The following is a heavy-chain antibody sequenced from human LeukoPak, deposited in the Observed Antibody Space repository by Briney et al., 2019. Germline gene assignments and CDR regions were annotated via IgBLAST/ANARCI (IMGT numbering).Heavy chain of an antibody. J-gene: IGHJ4*02. Sequence: LGVSVRLSCAASGFTFSSYEMNWVRQAPGKGLEWVSYITSSGSTIYYADSVKGRFTISRDNPKNSLYLQMNSLRAEDTAVYYCARDPKEYCSSTSCYAFHFDYWGQGTLVTVSS. V-gene: IGHV3-48*03. CDR2: ITSSGSTI. CDR3: ARDPKEYCSSTSCYAFHFDY. D-gene: IGHD2-2*01. CDR1: GFTFSSYE.